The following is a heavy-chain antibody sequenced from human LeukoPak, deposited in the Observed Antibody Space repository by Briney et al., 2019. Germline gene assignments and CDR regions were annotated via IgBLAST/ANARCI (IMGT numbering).Heavy chain of an antibody. Sequence: GGSLRLSCAASGFTFSSYGMHWVRQAPGNGLEWVAVIWYDGSNKYYADSVKGRFTISRDNSKNTLYLQMSSLRAEDAAVYYCAREDRAAAADNYYYYYGMDVWGQGTTVTVSS. CDR3: AREDRAAAADNYYYYYGMDV. CDR1: GFTFSSYG. D-gene: IGHD6-13*01. J-gene: IGHJ6*02. CDR2: IWYDGSNK. V-gene: IGHV3-33*01.